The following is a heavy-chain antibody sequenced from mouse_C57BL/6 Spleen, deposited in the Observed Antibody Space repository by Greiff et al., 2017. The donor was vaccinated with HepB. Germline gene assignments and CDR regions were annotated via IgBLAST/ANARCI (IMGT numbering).Heavy chain of an antibody. J-gene: IGHJ2*01. V-gene: IGHV1-69*01. CDR3: ARTGNYDYDKRVYFDY. Sequence: VQLQQPGAELVMPGASVKLSCKASGYTFTSYWMHWVKQRPGQGLEWIGEIDPSDSYTNYNQKFKGKSTLTVDKSSSTAYMQLSSLTSEDSAVYYCARTGNYDYDKRVYFDYWGQGTTLTVSS. D-gene: IGHD2-4*01. CDR2: IDPSDSYT. CDR1: GYTFTSYW.